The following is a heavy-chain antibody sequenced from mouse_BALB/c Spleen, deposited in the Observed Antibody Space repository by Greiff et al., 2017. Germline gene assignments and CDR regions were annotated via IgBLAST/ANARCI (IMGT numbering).Heavy chain of an antibody. Sequence: VKLQESGPGLVQPSQSLSITCTVSGFSLTSYGVHWVRQSPGKGLEWLGVIWSGGSTDYNAAFISRLSISKDNSKSQVFFKMNSLQADDTAIYYCARMDYGNPYYYAMDYWGQGTSVTVSS. CDR3: ARMDYGNPYYYAMDY. CDR1: GFSLTSYG. CDR2: IWSGGST. D-gene: IGHD2-1*01. V-gene: IGHV2-4-1*01. J-gene: IGHJ4*01.